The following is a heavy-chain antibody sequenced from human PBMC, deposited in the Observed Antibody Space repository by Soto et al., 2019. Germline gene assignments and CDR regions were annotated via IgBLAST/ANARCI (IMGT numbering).Heavy chain of an antibody. D-gene: IGHD2-2*01. CDR1: GFTFSSYA. Sequence: EVQLLESGGGLVQPGGTLRLSCAASGFTFSSYAMRWVRQAPGKGLEWVSAISGSDDSTYYADSVKGRFTVSRDNSKNTLYLQMNSLRAEDTAVYYCARRGSRSYYDYWGQGSLVTVSS. V-gene: IGHV3-23*01. CDR2: ISGSDDST. J-gene: IGHJ4*02. CDR3: ARRGSRSYYDY.